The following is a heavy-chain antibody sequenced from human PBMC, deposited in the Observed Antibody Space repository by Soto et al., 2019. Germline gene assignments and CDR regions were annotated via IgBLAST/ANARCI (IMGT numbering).Heavy chain of an antibody. V-gene: IGHV4-4*02. CDR1: GGSLSSSSW. CDR3: VHHGGVPYYHDF. Sequence: PSETLSLTCAVSGGSLSSSSWWSWVRQPPGKTLEWLGEIFYSGSTKYNPSLNSRVTISADQSKNDFSLRLSSVTAADTAVYYCVHHGGVPYYHDFWGQGMVVTVSS. D-gene: IGHD2-8*01. J-gene: IGHJ4*02. CDR2: IFYSGST.